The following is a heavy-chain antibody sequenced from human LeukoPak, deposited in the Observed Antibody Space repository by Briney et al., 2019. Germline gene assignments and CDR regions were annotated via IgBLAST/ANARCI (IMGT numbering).Heavy chain of an antibody. Sequence: PGGSLRLSCAASGFTFSSYAMHWVRQAPGKGLEWEAVISYDGSNKYYADSVKGRFTISRDNSKNTLYLQMNSLRAEDTAVYYCARDRDDYGMDVWGQGTTVTVSS. CDR2: ISYDGSNK. V-gene: IGHV3-30-3*01. J-gene: IGHJ6*02. CDR1: GFTFSSYA. CDR3: ARDRDDYGMDV.